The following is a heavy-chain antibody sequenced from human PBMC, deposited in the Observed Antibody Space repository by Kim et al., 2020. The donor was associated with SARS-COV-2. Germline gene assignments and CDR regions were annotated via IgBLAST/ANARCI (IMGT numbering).Heavy chain of an antibody. Sequence: GGSLRLSCATSGFTFNTYGIHWLRQAPGKGLEWVALISADGTKEYYADSVKGRFTLSRDISKNTVYLQMNSLRIEDTAVYYCSRFDYWGQGTLVTVSS. J-gene: IGHJ4*02. CDR2: ISADGTKE. V-gene: IGHV3-33*05. CDR1: GFTFNTYG. CDR3: SRFDY.